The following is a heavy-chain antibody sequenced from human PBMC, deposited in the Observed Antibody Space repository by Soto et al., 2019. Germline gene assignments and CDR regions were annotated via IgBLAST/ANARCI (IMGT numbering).Heavy chain of an antibody. J-gene: IGHJ3*02. D-gene: IGHD3-22*01. V-gene: IGHV4-59*01. CDR3: ARSKYYDRRKRGSAFDI. Sequence: PSETLSLTCTVSGGFISNYYWSWVRQSPGKGLEWIGYIYYSGTTNYNPSLKSRVTILLDMSKNQFSMRLRSVTAADTAVYYCARSKYYDRRKRGSAFDIWGQGTMVTVSS. CDR2: IYYSGTT. CDR1: GGFISNYY.